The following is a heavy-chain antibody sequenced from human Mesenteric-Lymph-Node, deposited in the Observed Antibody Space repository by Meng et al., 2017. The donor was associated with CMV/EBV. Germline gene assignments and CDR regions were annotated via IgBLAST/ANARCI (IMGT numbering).Heavy chain of an antibody. J-gene: IGHJ3*01. CDR1: GFTFSSYN. V-gene: IGHV3-30*02. CDR3: ARDPPTEAQV. CDR2: VRSGGGNQ. Sequence: GESLKISCAASGFTFSSYNMYWVRQAPGKGLEWVAFVRSGGGNQNYAESVRGRFTISRDNAKNSLYLQMNTLTVEDTAIYYCARDPPTEAQVWGQGTKVTVSS.